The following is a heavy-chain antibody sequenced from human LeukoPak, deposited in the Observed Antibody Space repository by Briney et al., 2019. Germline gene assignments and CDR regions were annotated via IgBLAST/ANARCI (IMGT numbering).Heavy chain of an antibody. V-gene: IGHV3-21*01. Sequence: GGSLRLSCAASGFTFSSYNMNWVRQAPGKGLEWVSSISSSSYMYYADSLKGRFTISRDNAKNSLYLEMNSLRAEDTAVYYCARDPRGGYCSSTSCYTFDSWGQGTLVTVSS. CDR3: ARDPRGGYCSSTSCYTFDS. J-gene: IGHJ4*02. CDR1: GFTFSSYN. CDR2: ISSSSYM. D-gene: IGHD2-2*02.